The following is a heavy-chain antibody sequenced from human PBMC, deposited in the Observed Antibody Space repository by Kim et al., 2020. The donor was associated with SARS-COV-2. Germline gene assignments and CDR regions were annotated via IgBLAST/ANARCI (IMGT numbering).Heavy chain of an antibody. D-gene: IGHD4-17*01. Sequence: GGSLRLSCAASGFSFGDYAMHWVRQPPGKGLEWVSRIGWQGGNIDYAESVRGRFTISRDNSKNSLFLQMDSLRAEDTAFYLCARDRWRRHDAGDPFDHWGQGTLVSVSP. CDR1: GFSFGDYA. J-gene: IGHJ4*02. CDR3: ARDRWRRHDAGDPFDH. V-gene: IGHV3-9*01. CDR2: IGWQGGNI.